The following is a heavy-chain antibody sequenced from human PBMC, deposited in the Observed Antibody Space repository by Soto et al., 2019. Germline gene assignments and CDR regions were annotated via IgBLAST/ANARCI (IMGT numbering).Heavy chain of an antibody. D-gene: IGHD3-16*01. V-gene: IGHV2-5*02. Sequence: QITLKESGPTLVKPTQTLTLTCNFSGFSLSTRGVGVGWIRQPPGKALEWLTLIYWDDAKEYSPSLRSRITITKDPPKNHVVLTMTDMAPVDTATYYCAHKGGGDRILDYWGQGTLVTVSS. CDR2: IYWDDAK. J-gene: IGHJ4*02. CDR1: GFSLSTRGVG. CDR3: AHKGGGDRILDY.